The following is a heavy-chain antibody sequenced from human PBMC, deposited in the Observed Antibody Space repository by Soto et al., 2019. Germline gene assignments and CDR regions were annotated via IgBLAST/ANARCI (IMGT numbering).Heavy chain of an antibody. D-gene: IGHD3-10*01. CDR1: GGSFSGYY. CDR3: ARVFVVRGVIPDEIYDAFDI. V-gene: IGHV4-34*01. J-gene: IGHJ3*02. CDR2: INHSGST. Sequence: ASETLSLTCAVYGGSFSGYYWSWIRQPPGKGLEWIGEINHSGSTNYNPSLKSRVTISVDASKNQFSLKLSSVTAADTAVYYCARVFVVRGVIPDEIYDAFDIWGQGTMVTVSS.